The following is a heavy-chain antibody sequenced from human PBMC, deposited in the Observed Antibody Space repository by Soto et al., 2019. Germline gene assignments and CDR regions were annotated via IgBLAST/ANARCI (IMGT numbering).Heavy chain of an antibody. J-gene: IGHJ6*02. CDR1: GFTFSAYG. V-gene: IGHV3-30*18. Sequence: PGWSLRLSCTPSGFTFSAYGMHWVRQAPGKGLEWVAAISHDGTNKYYGDSVRGRFTISRDNSKNTLYLQMNTLRNEDTAVYYCAKESRSSAVTATRVYGMDVWGQGTTVTVSS. CDR2: ISHDGTNK. CDR3: AKESRSSAVTATRVYGMDV. D-gene: IGHD2-21*02.